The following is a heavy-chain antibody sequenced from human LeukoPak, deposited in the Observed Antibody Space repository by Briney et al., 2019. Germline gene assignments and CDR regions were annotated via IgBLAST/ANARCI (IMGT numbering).Heavy chain of an antibody. Sequence: SETLSLTCTVSGGSISSSYYWGWIRQPPGKGLEWIGSIYYSGSTYYNPSLKSRVTISVDTSKNQFSLKLSSVTAADTAVYYCASLPNLYYDFWSGSETPFDYWGQGTLVTVSS. CDR2: IYYSGST. D-gene: IGHD3-3*01. V-gene: IGHV4-39*01. J-gene: IGHJ4*02. CDR1: GGSISSSYY. CDR3: ASLPNLYYDFWSGSETPFDY.